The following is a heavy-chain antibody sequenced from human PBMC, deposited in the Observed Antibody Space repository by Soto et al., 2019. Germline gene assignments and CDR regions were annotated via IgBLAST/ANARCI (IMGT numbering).Heavy chain of an antibody. V-gene: IGHV3-33*01. J-gene: IGHJ4*02. D-gene: IGHD4-17*01. Sequence: PGGSLRLSCAASGFTFSSYGMHWVRQAPGKGLEWVAVIWYDGSNKYYADSVKGRFTISRDNSKNTLYLQMNSLRAEDTAVYYCARDAPDYGLSDYWGQGTLVTVSS. CDR1: GFTFSSYG. CDR2: IWYDGSNK. CDR3: ARDAPDYGLSDY.